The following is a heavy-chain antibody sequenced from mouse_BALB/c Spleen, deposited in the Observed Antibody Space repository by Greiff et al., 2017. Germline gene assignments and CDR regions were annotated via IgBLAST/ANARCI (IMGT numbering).Heavy chain of an antibody. CDR3: ARLGELGRDYAMDY. J-gene: IGHJ4*01. V-gene: IGHV1-4*02. CDR2: INPSSGYT. D-gene: IGHD4-1*01. CDR1: GYTFTSYT. Sequence: QVQLQQSAAELARPGASVKMSCKASGYTFTSYTMHWVKQRPGQGLEWIGYINPSSGYTEYNQKFKDKTTLTADKSSSTAYMQLSSLTSEDSAVYYCARLGELGRDYAMDYWGQGTSVTVSS.